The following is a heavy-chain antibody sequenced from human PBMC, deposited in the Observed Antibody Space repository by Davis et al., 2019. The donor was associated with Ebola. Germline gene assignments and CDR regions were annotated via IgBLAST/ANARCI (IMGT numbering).Heavy chain of an antibody. D-gene: IGHD3-10*01. CDR2: ILPITGVG. Sequence: SSVTVSRQASVCSFGRYSISWLRQAPGQGLEWMGRILPITGVGDYAQKFQGRVTITADTSTSTGYMELTSLRSEDTAVYYCAREVLGLDPWGQGTLVTVSS. CDR3: AREVLGLDP. J-gene: IGHJ5*02. CDR1: VCSFGRYS. V-gene: IGHV1-69*04.